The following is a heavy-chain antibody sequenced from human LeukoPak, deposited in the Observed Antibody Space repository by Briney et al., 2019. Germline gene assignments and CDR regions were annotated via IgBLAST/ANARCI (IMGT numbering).Heavy chain of an antibody. D-gene: IGHD3-10*01. J-gene: IGHJ6*02. CDR3: ARDKGIQGLIMNGLEY. CDR2: MSYDGTKE. V-gene: IGHV3-30-3*01. Sequence: GGSLRLLRAASGFTLSNFFVHWVRQAPGKGLEWVAVMSYDGTKEYYADSVKGRFTISRDNSKNTLHLQMNSLRSGDTAVYFCARDKGIQGLIMNGLEYWRQGTTVAVSS. CDR1: GFTLSNFF.